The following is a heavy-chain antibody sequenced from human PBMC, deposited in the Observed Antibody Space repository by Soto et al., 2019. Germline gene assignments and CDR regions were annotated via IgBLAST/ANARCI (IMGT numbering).Heavy chain of an antibody. CDR2: IIPILGIA. CDR1: GGTFSSYT. J-gene: IGHJ5*02. V-gene: IGHV1-69*04. Sequence: ASVKVSCKASGGTFSSYTISWVRQAPGQGLEWMGRIIPILGIANYAQKFQGRVTITADKSTSTAYMEMSSLGSEDTAVYCCARDIGTEDQRPRGWFDPWGQGTLVTVSS. D-gene: IGHD6-25*01. CDR3: ARDIGTEDQRPRGWFDP.